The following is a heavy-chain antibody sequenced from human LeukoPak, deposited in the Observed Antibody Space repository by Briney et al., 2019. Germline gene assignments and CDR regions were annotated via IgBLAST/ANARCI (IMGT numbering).Heavy chain of an antibody. V-gene: IGHV3-33*06. D-gene: IGHD3-3*01. CDR2: IWYDGSNK. Sequence: GRSLRLSCAASGFTFSSYGMHWVRQAPGKGLEWVAVIWYDGSNKYYADSVKGRFTISRDDSKNTLYLQMNSLRAEDTAVYYCAKGRARFLEWLLYYYYYGMDVWGQGTTVTVSS. CDR1: GFTFSSYG. CDR3: AKGRARFLEWLLYYYYYGMDV. J-gene: IGHJ6*02.